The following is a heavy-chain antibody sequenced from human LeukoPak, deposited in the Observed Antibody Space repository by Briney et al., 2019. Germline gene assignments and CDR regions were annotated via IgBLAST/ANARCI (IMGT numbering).Heavy chain of an antibody. D-gene: IGHD1-7*01. CDR2: IKQDGTEK. CDR1: GLTFSSYW. J-gene: IGHJ6*04. Sequence: PGGSLRLSCAASGLTFSSYWMSWVRQAPGKGLEWVANIKQDGTEKYYVDSVKGRFTISGDNAKNSLYLQMNSLRAEDTAVYYCARWNWLRDVWGRGTTVTISS. V-gene: IGHV3-7*01. CDR3: ARWNWLRDV.